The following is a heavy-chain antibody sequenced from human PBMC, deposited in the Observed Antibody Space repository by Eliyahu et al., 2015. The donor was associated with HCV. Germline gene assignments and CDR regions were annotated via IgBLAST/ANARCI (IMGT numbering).Heavy chain of an antibody. V-gene: IGHV4-61*01. CDR2: IYYSGST. CDR1: GGSVXSGSYY. CDR3: ARDGGIAAAGLDY. J-gene: IGHJ4*02. Sequence: QVQLQESGPGLVKPSETLSLTCTVSGGSVXSGSYYWSWIRQPPGKGLEWIGYIYYSGSTNYNPSLKSRVTISVDTSKNQFSLKLSSVTAADTAVYYCARDGGIAAAGLDYWGQGTLVTVSS. D-gene: IGHD6-13*01.